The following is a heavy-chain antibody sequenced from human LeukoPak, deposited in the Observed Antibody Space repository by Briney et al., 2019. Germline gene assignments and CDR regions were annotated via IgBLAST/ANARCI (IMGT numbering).Heavy chain of an antibody. CDR2: IYYSGCT. V-gene: IGHV4-39*01. D-gene: IGHD3-16*01. CDR3: ARLFRGVGY. CDR1: GGSISGSDYY. J-gene: IGHJ4*02. Sequence: SETLSLTCTVSGGSISGSDYYWGWIRQPPGKGLEWIGSIYYSGCTYYNSSLKSRVTISVDTSRNQFSLKLSSVTAADTALYYCARLFRGVGYWGQGTLVTVSS.